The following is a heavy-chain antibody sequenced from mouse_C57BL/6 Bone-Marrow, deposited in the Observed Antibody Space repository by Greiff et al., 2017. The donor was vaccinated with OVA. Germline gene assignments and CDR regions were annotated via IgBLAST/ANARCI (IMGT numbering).Heavy chain of an antibody. CDR2: IDPNSGGT. J-gene: IGHJ4*01. Sequence: QVQLQQPGAELVKPGASVKLSCKASGYTFTSYWMHWVKQMPGRGLEWIGRIDPNSGGTKYNEKFKSKATLTVAKPSSTAYMQLSSLTSEDAAVYYYARSDYDFDSYAMRCWGEVTPAIVSS. V-gene: IGHV1-72*01. CDR3: ARSDYDFDSYAMRC. CDR1: GYTFTSYW. D-gene: IGHD1-1*01.